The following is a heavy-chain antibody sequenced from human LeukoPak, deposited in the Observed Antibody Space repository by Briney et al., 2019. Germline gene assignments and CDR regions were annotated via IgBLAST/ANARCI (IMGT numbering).Heavy chain of an antibody. CDR2: IIPIFGTA. CDR1: GGTFSSYA. V-gene: IGHV1-69*06. CDR3: ARVTIFGVVIWMLDI. Sequence: GASVKVSCKASGGTFSSYAISWVRQAPGQGLEWMGGIIPIFGTASYAQKFQGRVTITADKSTSTAYMELSSLRSEDTAVYYCARVTIFGVVIWMLDIWGQGTMVTVSS. D-gene: IGHD3-3*01. J-gene: IGHJ3*02.